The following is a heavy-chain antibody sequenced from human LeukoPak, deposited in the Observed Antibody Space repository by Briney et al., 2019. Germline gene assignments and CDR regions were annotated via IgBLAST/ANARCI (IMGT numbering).Heavy chain of an antibody. D-gene: IGHD3-10*01. J-gene: IGHJ4*02. CDR1: GFTFISYA. Sequence: PGGSLRLSCAASGFTFISYAMNWVRQAPGKGLQWVSGISGSGGRTYHADSVKGRFTISRDNSKNMLYLQMNSLRAEDTAVYYCAKPSITDDYFDYWGQGTLVTVSS. CDR3: AKPSITDDYFDY. V-gene: IGHV3-23*01. CDR2: ISGSGGRT.